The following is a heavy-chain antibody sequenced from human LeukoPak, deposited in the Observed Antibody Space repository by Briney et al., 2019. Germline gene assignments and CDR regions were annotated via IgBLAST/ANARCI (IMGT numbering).Heavy chain of an antibody. CDR3: AKVGLLAGVYYFDY. D-gene: IGHD6-19*01. Sequence: PGGSLRLSCAASGFTFSSYGMHWVRQAPGKGLEWVAFIRYDGSNKYYADSVKGRFTISRDNSKNTLYLQMNSLRAEDTAVYYCAKVGLLAGVYYFDYWGQGTLVTVSS. CDR1: GFTFSSYG. J-gene: IGHJ4*02. V-gene: IGHV3-30*02. CDR2: IRYDGSNK.